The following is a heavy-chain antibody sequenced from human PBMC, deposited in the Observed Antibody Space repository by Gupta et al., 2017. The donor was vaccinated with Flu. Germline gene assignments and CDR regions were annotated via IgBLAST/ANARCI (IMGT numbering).Heavy chain of an antibody. CDR1: GGSVSSHY. D-gene: IGHD1-26*01. Sequence: QVQLQESGPGLVKSSETLSLKCSVSGGSVSSHYWSWVRQPPGKGLEWIANIHYAGSVTYNPSLKSRATVSVDTSNHELSLNLNSVTAADTAVYYCAKIVSGSWSPDGLDVWGPGTTVTVSS. CDR3: AKIVSGSWSPDGLDV. CDR2: IHYAGSV. V-gene: IGHV4-59*02. J-gene: IGHJ6*02.